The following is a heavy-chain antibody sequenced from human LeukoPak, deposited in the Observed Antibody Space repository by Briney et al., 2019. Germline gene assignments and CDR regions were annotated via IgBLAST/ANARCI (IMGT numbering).Heavy chain of an antibody. CDR1: GGSISSGGYY. J-gene: IGHJ4*02. Sequence: PSETLSLTCTVSGGSISSGGYYWSWIRQPPGKGLEWIGYIYHSGSTYYNPSLKSRVTISVDRSKNQFSLKLSSVTAADTAVYYCAREGLGYGSGSHPHFDYWGQGTLVTVSS. D-gene: IGHD3-10*01. CDR3: AREGLGYGSGSHPHFDY. CDR2: IYHSGST. V-gene: IGHV4-30-2*01.